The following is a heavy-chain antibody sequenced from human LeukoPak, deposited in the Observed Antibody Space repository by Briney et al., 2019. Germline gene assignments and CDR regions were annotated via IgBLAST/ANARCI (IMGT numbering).Heavy chain of an antibody. CDR3: ARDYGYYDSRFQYDY. CDR1: GYTFPSYG. D-gene: IGHD3-22*01. Sequence: ASVKVSCKASGYTFPSYGISWVRQAPGQGLEWMGWISAYNGNTNYARKFQGRVTMTTDTSTSTAYVELRSLRSDDTAVYYCARDYGYYDSRFQYDYWGQGTLVTVSS. J-gene: IGHJ4*02. CDR2: ISAYNGNT. V-gene: IGHV1-18*01.